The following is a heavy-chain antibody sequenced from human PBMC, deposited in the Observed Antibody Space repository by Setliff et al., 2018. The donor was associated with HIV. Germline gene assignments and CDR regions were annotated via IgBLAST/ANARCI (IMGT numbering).Heavy chain of an antibody. CDR3: ARVVVVAATPLVFDC. Sequence: LSLTCTVSGYSISSGYYWGWIRQPPGKGLEWIGSIYHSGSTYYNPSLKSRVTISVDASKNQFSLKLSSVTAADTAVYYCARVVVVAATPLVFDCWGQGTLVTVSS. J-gene: IGHJ5*01. CDR1: GYSISSGYY. CDR2: IYHSGST. D-gene: IGHD2-15*01. V-gene: IGHV4-38-2*02.